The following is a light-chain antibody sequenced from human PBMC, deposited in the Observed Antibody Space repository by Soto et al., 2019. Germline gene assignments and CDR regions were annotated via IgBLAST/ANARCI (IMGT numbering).Light chain of an antibody. CDR2: GVS. Sequence: EIVLTQSPGTLSLSPGERATLSCRASQSVSSSYLAWYQQKPGQAPRLLIYGVSSRATGIPDRFSGSGSGTDFTLTISRLEPEDFAVYYCQQYGSSPVTFGQGTKLEIK. V-gene: IGKV3-20*01. CDR3: QQYGSSPVT. CDR1: QSVSSSY. J-gene: IGKJ2*01.